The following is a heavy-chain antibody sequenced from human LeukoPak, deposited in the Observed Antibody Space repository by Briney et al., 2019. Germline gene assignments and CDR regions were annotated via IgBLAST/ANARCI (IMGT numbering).Heavy chain of an antibody. CDR2: TGQYGHDN. CDR3: AAGGAPGRFDY. Sequence: GGSLRLSCAGSGFTFRNRWATWVRQAPGKGLEWVASTGQYGHDNDYVDSVRSRFTISRDFAKISLFLQMNSLRVEDTAVYYCAAGGAPGRFDYWGRGAPVTVSS. D-gene: IGHD6-13*01. V-gene: IGHV3-7*01. J-gene: IGHJ4*02. CDR1: GFTFRNRW.